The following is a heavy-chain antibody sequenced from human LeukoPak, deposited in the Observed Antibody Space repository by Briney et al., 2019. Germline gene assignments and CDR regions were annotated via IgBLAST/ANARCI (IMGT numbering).Heavy chain of an antibody. CDR2: INTDGSKT. J-gene: IGHJ5*02. CDR3: ASNWGPYSTNYWIDP. D-gene: IGHD7-27*01. CDR1: GFTFSSYW. Sequence: PGGSLRLSCAASGFTFSSYWMHWVRQAPGKGLVWVSHINTDGSKTTYADSVKGRFTISRDNAKDTLYLQMNSLRAEDTAVYYCASNWGPYSTNYWIDPWGQGILVTVSS. V-gene: IGHV3-74*01.